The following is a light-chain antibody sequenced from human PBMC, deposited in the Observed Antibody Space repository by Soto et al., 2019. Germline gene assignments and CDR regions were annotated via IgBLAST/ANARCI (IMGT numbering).Light chain of an antibody. CDR1: QSVSSSF. CDR3: QQYDSSPRT. CDR2: GAS. J-gene: IGKJ3*01. Sequence: EIVLTQSPGTLSLSPGERATLSCRASQSVSSSFLAWYQQKPGQAPRLLIYGASSRATGIPDRFSGSGSGTDFTLTISRLEPEDFAVYYFQQYDSSPRTFGPGTKVDIK. V-gene: IGKV3-20*01.